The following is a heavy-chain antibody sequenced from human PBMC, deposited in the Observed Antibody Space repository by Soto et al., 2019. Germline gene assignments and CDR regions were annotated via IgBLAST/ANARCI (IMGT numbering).Heavy chain of an antibody. J-gene: IGHJ6*03. V-gene: IGHV4-34*01. Sequence: QVQLQQWGAGLLKPSETLSLTCAVYGGSFSDFHWGWIRQPPGKGLEWIGEIHHRGNTNYNPSLRGRVTMSVDTSQNQFSLKMTSVTAADTAVYYCARTHYSMDVWDKGTTVTVSS. CDR1: GGSFSDFH. CDR3: ARTHYSMDV. CDR2: IHHRGNT.